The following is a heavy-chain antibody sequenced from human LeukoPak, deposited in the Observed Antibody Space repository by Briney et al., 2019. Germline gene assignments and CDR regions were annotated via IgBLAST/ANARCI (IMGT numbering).Heavy chain of an antibody. CDR1: GFTFSSYW. J-gene: IGHJ6*03. V-gene: IGHV3-23*01. CDR2: ISSSGGST. CDR3: AKGTSYYYYYYMDV. Sequence: GGSLRLSCAASGFTFSSYWMSWVRQAPGKGLQWVSGISSSGGSTYYVDSVKGRFTISRDNSKNTLYLQMNSLRAEDTAVYYCAKGTSYYYYYYMDVWGKGTTVTISS.